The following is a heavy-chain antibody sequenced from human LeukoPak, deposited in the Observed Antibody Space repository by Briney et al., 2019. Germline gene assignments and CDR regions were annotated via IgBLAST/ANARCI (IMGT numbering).Heavy chain of an antibody. CDR3: ARGLGSSDVFDY. D-gene: IGHD6-6*01. J-gene: IGHJ4*02. CDR2: ISAYNGNT. CDR1: GYTFTGYG. Sequence: ASVKVSCKASGYTFTGYGIRWVRQGPRQGLEWMGWISAYNGNTNYAQKLQGRVTMTTDTSTSTAYMELRSLRSDDTSVYYCARGLGSSDVFDYWGQGTLVTVSS. V-gene: IGHV1-18*01.